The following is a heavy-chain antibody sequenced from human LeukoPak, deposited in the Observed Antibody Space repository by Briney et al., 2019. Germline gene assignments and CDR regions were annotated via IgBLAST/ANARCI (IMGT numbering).Heavy chain of an antibody. Sequence: GGSLRLSCASSRFSFSNYAMHWVRQAPGKGVEYVSAISSNGGNTYYADSVKGRFTISRDNSKDTLYLQMGSLRTEDMAVYYCARASSGWYDYWGQGTLVTVSS. J-gene: IGHJ4*02. D-gene: IGHD6-19*01. CDR3: ARASSGWYDY. V-gene: IGHV3-64*02. CDR1: RFSFSNYA. CDR2: ISSNGGNT.